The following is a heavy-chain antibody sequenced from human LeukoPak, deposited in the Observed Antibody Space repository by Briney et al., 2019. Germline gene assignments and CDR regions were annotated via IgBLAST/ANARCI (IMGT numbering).Heavy chain of an antibody. D-gene: IGHD3-16*01. J-gene: IGHJ4*02. CDR1: GYTFSIYG. V-gene: IGHV1-2*02. CDR3: ARDHAYNYDFDY. Sequence: GASVRVSCKASGYTFSIYGFSWVRQAPGQGLEWMGWITPKTGGTNFARRFQGRVTLTRDTSINTVYMDLSGLRSDDTAIYYCARDHAYNYDFDYWGQGTLVTVSS. CDR2: ITPKTGGT.